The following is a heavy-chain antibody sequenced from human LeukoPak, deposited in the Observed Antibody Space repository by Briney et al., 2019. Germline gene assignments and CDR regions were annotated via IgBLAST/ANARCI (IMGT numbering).Heavy chain of an antibody. D-gene: IGHD3-10*01. Sequence: GGSLRLSCAVSGFTFSNYWMNWVRQAPGKGLEWVANIKEDGSQKYYVESVKGRFTISRDNAKNSLYLQMNSLRAEDTAVYYCAREFGELSNYWGQGTLVTVSS. V-gene: IGHV3-7*01. J-gene: IGHJ4*02. CDR3: AREFGELSNY. CDR2: IKEDGSQK. CDR1: GFTFSNYW.